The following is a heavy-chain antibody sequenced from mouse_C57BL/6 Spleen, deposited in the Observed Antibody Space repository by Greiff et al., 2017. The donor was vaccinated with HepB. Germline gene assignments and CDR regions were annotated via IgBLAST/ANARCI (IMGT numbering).Heavy chain of an antibody. D-gene: IGHD2-5*01. CDR3: ARDHYSNLFAY. Sequence: DVQLVESGGGLVKPGGSLKLSCAASGFTFSSYAMSWVRQTPEKRLEWVATISDGGSYTYYPDNVKGRFTISRDNAKNNLYLQMSHLKSEDTAMYYCARDHYSNLFAYWGQGTLVTVSA. V-gene: IGHV5-4*01. J-gene: IGHJ3*01. CDR1: GFTFSSYA. CDR2: ISDGGSYT.